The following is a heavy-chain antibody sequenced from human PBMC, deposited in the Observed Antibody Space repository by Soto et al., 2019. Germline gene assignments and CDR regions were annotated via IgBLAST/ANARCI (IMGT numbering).Heavy chain of an antibody. V-gene: IGHV4-39*01. CDR1: GGSISSSSYY. CDR2: IYYSGST. J-gene: IGHJ6*02. CDR3: ARHLVRYYYGMDV. D-gene: IGHD6-6*01. Sequence: SETLSLTCTVSGGSISSSSYYWGWIRQPPGKGLEWIGSIYYSGSTYYNPSLKSRVTISVYTSKNQFSLKLSSVTAADTAVYYCARHLVRYYYGMDVWGQGTTVTVSS.